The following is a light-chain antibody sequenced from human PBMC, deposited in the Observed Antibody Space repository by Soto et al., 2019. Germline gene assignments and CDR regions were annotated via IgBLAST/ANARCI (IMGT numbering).Light chain of an antibody. V-gene: IGKV3D-20*01. CDR3: LQDHDYQWT. CDR2: DAS. Sequence: EIVLTQSPATLSLSPGERATLSCGASQSVSYSYLAWYQQKPGLAPRLLIYDASSTATGIPDRFSGSGSGTEFTLTISRLEPEDFAVYYCLQDHDYQWTFGQGTKLEIK. J-gene: IGKJ2*02. CDR1: QSVSYSY.